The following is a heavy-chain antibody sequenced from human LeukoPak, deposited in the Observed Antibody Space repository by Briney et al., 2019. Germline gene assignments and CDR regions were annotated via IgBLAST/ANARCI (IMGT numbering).Heavy chain of an antibody. Sequence: GGSLRLSCSASGFTFSGHFMHWVRQAPGKGLEYVSSISINGDKTYYAESVKGRFTISRDNSKNTLYLQLSSLRVEDTAVYYCIKDRIGTWSFDHWGQGTLLTVSS. CDR1: GFTFSGHF. D-gene: IGHD1-26*01. J-gene: IGHJ4*02. V-gene: IGHV3-64D*06. CDR3: IKDRIGTWSFDH. CDR2: ISINGDKT.